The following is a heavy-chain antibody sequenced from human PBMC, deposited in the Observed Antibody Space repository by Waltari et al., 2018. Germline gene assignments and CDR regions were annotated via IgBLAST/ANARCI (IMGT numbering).Heavy chain of an antibody. V-gene: IGHV4-59*01. D-gene: IGHD6-19*01. CDR1: GGSISSYS. CDR2: IYYSGST. Sequence: QVQLQESGPGLVKPSETLSLTCTVSGGSISSYSWSWIRQPPGKGLEWIGYIYYSGSTNYNPSLKSRVTISVETSKNQFSLKLSSVTAADTAVYYCARGWSGWRYYYYGMDVWGQGTTVTVSS. J-gene: IGHJ6*02. CDR3: ARGWSGWRYYYYGMDV.